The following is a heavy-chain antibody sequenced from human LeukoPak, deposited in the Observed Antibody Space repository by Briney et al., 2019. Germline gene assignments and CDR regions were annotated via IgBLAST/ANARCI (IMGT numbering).Heavy chain of an antibody. CDR3: AGSGSKFW. CDR2: IYADGNT. J-gene: IGHJ4*02. V-gene: IGHV3-53*01. D-gene: IGHD3-10*01. CDR1: GFIVNTNY. Sequence: PGGSLRLSCAASGFIVNTNYMTWVRQAPGRGLEWVSFIYADGNTYYADSVKGRFTISRDNSKNTLYLQMNSLRAEDTAVYYCAGSGSKFWWGQGTLVTVSS.